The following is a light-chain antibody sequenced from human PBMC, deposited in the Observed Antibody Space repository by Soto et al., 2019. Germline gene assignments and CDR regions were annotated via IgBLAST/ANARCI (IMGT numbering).Light chain of an antibody. CDR2: EVT. V-gene: IGLV2-8*01. Sequence: QSVLTQPPSVSGSPGQSVTISCTGTSSDVGGYNYVSWYQQYPGKAPKLIIYEVTKRPSEVPDRFSGSKSGNTASLTVSGLQAEDEADYFCCSHAGDNTYVFGTGTKLTVL. J-gene: IGLJ1*01. CDR1: SSDVGGYNY. CDR3: CSHAGDNTYV.